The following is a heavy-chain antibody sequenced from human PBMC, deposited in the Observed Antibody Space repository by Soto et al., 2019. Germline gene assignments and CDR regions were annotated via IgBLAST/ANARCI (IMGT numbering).Heavy chain of an antibody. V-gene: IGHV3-23*01. CDR2: ISGSGLST. D-gene: IGHD4-17*01. Sequence: AGGSLRLSCAASGFTFSSYAMGWVRHAPGKGLEWVSGISGSGLSTNYADPVKGRFTISRDNSKNTLYLQMNSLRAEDTAVYYCAKMTTRPFDYWGQRTLVTVSS. CDR1: GFTFSSYA. J-gene: IGHJ4*02. CDR3: AKMTTRPFDY.